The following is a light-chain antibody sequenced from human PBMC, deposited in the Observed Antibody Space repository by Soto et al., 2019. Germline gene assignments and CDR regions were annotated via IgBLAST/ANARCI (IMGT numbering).Light chain of an antibody. V-gene: IGLV2-8*01. J-gene: IGLJ2*01. CDR1: SSDVGGYNY. CDR3: SSYGGSNNLI. CDR2: EVS. Sequence: QSALTQPPSASGSPGQSVTISCSGTSSDVGGYNYVSWYQQHPGKAPKLMIYEVSKRPSGVPDRFSGSKSGNTASLTVSGLQAEDEADYYCSSYGGSNNLIFGGGNKVTVL.